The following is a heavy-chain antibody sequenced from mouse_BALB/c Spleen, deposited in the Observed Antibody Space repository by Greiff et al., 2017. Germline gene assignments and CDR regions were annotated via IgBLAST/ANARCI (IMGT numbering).Heavy chain of an antibody. Sequence: EVQLVESGGGLVKPGGSLKLSCAASGFTFSSYAMSWVRQTPEKRLEWVASISSGGSTYYPDSVKGRFTISRDNARNNLYLQMSSLRSEDTAMYYCARELYEGYFDYWGQGTTLTVSS. CDR1: GFTFSSYA. CDR2: ISSGGST. V-gene: IGHV5-6-5*01. J-gene: IGHJ2*01. D-gene: IGHD2-12*01. CDR3: ARELYEGYFDY.